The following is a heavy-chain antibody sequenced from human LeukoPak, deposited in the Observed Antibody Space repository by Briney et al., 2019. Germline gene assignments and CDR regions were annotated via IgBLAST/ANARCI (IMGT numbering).Heavy chain of an antibody. CDR2: IYYSGST. Sequence: PSETLSLTCTVSGGSISSSSYYWGWIRQPPGKGLEWIGSIYYSGSTYYNPSLKSRVTISVDTSKNQFSLKLSSVTAADTAVYYCARHRMWELLEALFDYWGQGTLVTVSS. J-gene: IGHJ4*02. CDR1: GGSISSSSYY. V-gene: IGHV4-39*01. CDR3: ARHRMWELLEALFDY. D-gene: IGHD1-26*01.